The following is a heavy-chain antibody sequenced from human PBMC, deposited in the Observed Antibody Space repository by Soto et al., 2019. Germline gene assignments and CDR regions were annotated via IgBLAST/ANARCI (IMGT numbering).Heavy chain of an antibody. CDR3: TTVEPGSPIVATGGNYYYMDV. D-gene: IGHD5-12*01. Sequence: GGSLRLSCAASGFTFSNAWMSWVRQAPGKGLEWVGRIKSKTDGGTTDYAAPVKGRFTISRDDSKNTLYLQMNSLKTEDTAVYYCTTVEPGSPIVATGGNYYYMDVWGKGTTVTVSS. CDR2: IKSKTDGGTT. V-gene: IGHV3-15*01. J-gene: IGHJ6*03. CDR1: GFTFSNAW.